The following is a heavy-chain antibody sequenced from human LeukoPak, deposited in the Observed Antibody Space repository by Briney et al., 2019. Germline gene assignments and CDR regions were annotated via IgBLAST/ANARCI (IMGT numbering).Heavy chain of an antibody. Sequence: GGSLRLSCAASEFTFSSYEMNWVRQAPGKGLEWVSYISSSGSTILYADSVKGRFSISRDNAKNSLYLQMNSLRAEDTAVYYCARDRTGYSPDDAFDIWGQGTMVTVSS. J-gene: IGHJ3*02. V-gene: IGHV3-48*03. CDR3: ARDRTGYSPDDAFDI. CDR1: EFTFSSYE. CDR2: ISSSGSTI. D-gene: IGHD3-9*01.